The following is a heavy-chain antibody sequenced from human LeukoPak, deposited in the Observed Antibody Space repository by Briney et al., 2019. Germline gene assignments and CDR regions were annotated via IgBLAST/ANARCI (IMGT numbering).Heavy chain of an antibody. CDR1: GFIFNNYG. CDR2: DGASYST. CDR3: SIVMLGHYYIDV. J-gene: IGHJ6*03. D-gene: IGHD7-27*01. Sequence: GGPLRLSCAASGFIFNNYGMSWVHPAPGKGLEWVSADGASYSTYYADSVKGRFTVSRDNSKNTLYLQMNSLRAEDTAVYYCSIVMLGHYYIDVWGKGTTVTISS. V-gene: IGHV3-23*01.